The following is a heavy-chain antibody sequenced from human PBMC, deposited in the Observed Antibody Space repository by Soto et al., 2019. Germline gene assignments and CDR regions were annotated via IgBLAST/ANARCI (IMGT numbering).Heavy chain of an antibody. V-gene: IGHV4-59*06. J-gene: IGHJ5*02. CDR1: GRSISDFF. Sequence: SETLSLTCTVSGRSISDFFWSWIRQPAGKGLEWIGHIYVTGAVDYNPSLRDRITISQDTSERQFSLNLRLVTAADTAVYYCARLRIATNNYKWFDPWGQGTLVTVSS. CDR3: ARLRIATNNYKWFDP. D-gene: IGHD2-21*01. CDR2: IYVTGAV.